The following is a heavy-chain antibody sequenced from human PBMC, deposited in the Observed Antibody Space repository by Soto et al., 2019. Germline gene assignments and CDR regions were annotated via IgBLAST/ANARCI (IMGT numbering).Heavy chain of an antibody. Sequence: QVQLVQSGAEVKKPGSSVKVSCKASGGTFSSYAISWVRQAPGQGLEWMGGIIPIFGTANYAQKFQGRVTITSDESTSTAYMGLSSLRSEDTAVYYCAGSLTYYDILTGYNSLTWFDPWGQGTLVTVSS. CDR2: IIPIFGTA. CDR1: GGTFSSYA. V-gene: IGHV1-69*01. J-gene: IGHJ5*02. D-gene: IGHD3-9*01. CDR3: AGSLTYYDILTGYNSLTWFDP.